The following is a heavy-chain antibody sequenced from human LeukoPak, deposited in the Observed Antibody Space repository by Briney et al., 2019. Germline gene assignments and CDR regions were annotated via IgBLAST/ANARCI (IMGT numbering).Heavy chain of an antibody. CDR3: ARSAVPAAIDYYYMDV. CDR1: GGTFSSYA. D-gene: IGHD2-2*01. V-gene: IGHV1-69*13. J-gene: IGHJ6*03. CDR2: IIPIFGTA. Sequence: ASVKVSCKASGGTFSSYAISWVRQAPGQGLEWMGGIIPIFGTANYAQKFQGRVTITADESTSTAYMELSSLRSEDTAVYYCARSAVPAAIDYYYMDVWGKGTTVTISS.